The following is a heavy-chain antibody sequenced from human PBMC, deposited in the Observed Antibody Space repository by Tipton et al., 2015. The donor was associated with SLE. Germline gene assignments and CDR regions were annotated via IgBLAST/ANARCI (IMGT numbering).Heavy chain of an antibody. CDR3: ARNVVTPGISYNYFDP. D-gene: IGHD6-13*01. J-gene: IGHJ5*02. CDR2: INTNTGTP. Sequence: QVQLVQSGSELKKPGASVKISCTTSGYPFSSSGLHWVRQVPGQGLEWMGWINTNTGTPTYAQAFTGRFVFSLDTSVTTAYLQIRGLKAEDTAVYYCARNVVTPGISYNYFDPWGQGTLVTVSS. CDR1: GYPFSSSG. V-gene: IGHV7-4-1*02.